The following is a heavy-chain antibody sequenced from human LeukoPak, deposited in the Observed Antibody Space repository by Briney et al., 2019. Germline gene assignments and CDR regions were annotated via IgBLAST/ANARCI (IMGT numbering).Heavy chain of an antibody. CDR1: GFTFSSYA. V-gene: IGHV3-23*01. J-gene: IGHJ4*02. D-gene: IGHD2-2*01. Sequence: GGSLRLSCAASGFTFSSYAMSWVRQAPGKGLEWVSAISSSGGSTYYADSVKGRFTISRDNSKNTLYLQLNSLRSEDTAVYYCAKVKGSEGYCSITSYLPDYWGQGTLVTVSS. CDR3: AKVKGSEGYCSITSYLPDY. CDR2: ISSSGGST.